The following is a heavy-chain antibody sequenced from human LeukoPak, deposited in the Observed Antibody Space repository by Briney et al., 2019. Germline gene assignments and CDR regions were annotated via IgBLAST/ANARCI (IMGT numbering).Heavy chain of an antibody. Sequence: TGESLRLSCAASGFTLTNAWMSWVRQPPGKGLEWVGRIKSKTDGGAADYAAPVKGRFSISRDDSKNTLYLQMNSLRTGDTAVYYCTTDPGDYEDYWGQGTLVTVSS. CDR2: IKSKTDGGAA. D-gene: IGHD4-17*01. J-gene: IGHJ4*02. CDR3: TTDPGDYEDY. V-gene: IGHV3-15*01. CDR1: GFTLTNAW.